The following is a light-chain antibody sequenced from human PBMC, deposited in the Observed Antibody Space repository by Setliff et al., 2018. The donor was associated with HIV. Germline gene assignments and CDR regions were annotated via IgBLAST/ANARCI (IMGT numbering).Light chain of an antibody. CDR1: SSDVGSYNY. J-gene: IGLJ1*01. CDR3: CSYAGSYTYV. Sequence: VLAQPRSVSGSPGQSVTISCTGTSSDVGSYNYVSWYQQHPGKAPKFMIYDVSKRPSGVPDRFSGSKSGNTASLTISGLQAEDEADYYCCSYAGSYTYVFGTGTKV. V-gene: IGLV2-11*01. CDR2: DVS.